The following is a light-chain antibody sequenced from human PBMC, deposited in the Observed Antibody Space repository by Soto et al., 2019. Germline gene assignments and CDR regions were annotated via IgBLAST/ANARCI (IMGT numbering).Light chain of an antibody. V-gene: IGKV1-39*01. CDR3: QQSDSTPLT. Sequence: DIQMTQSPSSLSASVGDRVTITCRASQSISSYLNWYQQKPGKAPKLLIYAASSLQSGVPSRFSGSGSGTDFTLTISSLQPEDVTTYYSQQSDSTPLTFGEGTKVDI. CDR2: AAS. J-gene: IGKJ4*01. CDR1: QSISSY.